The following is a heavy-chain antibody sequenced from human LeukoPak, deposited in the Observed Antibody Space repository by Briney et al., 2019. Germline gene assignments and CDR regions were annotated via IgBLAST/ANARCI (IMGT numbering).Heavy chain of an antibody. CDR1: GFTFSSYG. Sequence: GGSLGLSCAASGFTFSSYGMHWVRQAPGKGLEWVAFIRYDGSNKYYADSVKGRFTISRDNSKNTLYLQMNSLRAEDTAVYYCAKVNDYGDYVSFDYWGQGTLVTVFS. D-gene: IGHD4-17*01. J-gene: IGHJ4*02. CDR2: IRYDGSNK. CDR3: AKVNDYGDYVSFDY. V-gene: IGHV3-30*02.